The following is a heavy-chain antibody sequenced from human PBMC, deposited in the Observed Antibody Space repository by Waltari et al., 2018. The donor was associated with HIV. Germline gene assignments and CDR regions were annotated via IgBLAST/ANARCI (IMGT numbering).Heavy chain of an antibody. CDR2: INHSGST. CDR1: GGSFSGYY. Sequence: QVQLQQWGAGLLKPSETLSLTCAVYGGSFSGYYWSWIRQPPGKGLEWIGEINHSGSTNYNPSLKSRVTISVDTSKNQFSLKLSSVTAADTAVYYCARNAILNVVVVAATGFDPWGQGTLVTVSS. V-gene: IGHV4-34*01. D-gene: IGHD2-15*01. J-gene: IGHJ5*02. CDR3: ARNAILNVVVVAATGFDP.